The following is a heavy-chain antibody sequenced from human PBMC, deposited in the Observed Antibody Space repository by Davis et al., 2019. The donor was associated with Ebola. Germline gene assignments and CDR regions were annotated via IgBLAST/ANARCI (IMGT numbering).Heavy chain of an antibody. CDR1: GFTFSSYW. CDR3: AKPSRITMIVGGWFDP. V-gene: IGHV3-73*01. Sequence: GESLKISCAASGFTFSSYWMSWVRQAPGKGLEWVGRIRSKANSYATAYAASVKGRFTISRDDSKNTAYLQMNSLRAEDTAVYYCAKPSRITMIVGGWFDPWGQGTLVTVSS. D-gene: IGHD3-22*01. CDR2: IRSKANSYAT. J-gene: IGHJ5*02.